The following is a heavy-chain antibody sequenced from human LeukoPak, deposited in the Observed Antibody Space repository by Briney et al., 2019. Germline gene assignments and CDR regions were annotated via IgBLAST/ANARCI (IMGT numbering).Heavy chain of an antibody. CDR2: INHSGST. D-gene: IGHD6-6*01. CDR3: ARADIAARHLDY. V-gene: IGHV4-34*01. Sequence: SETLSLTCTVSGGSISSYYWSWIRQPPGKGLEWIGEINHSGSTNYNPSLKSRVTISVDTSKNQFSLKLSSVTAADTAVYYCARADIAARHLDYWGQGTLVTVSS. J-gene: IGHJ4*02. CDR1: GGSISSYY.